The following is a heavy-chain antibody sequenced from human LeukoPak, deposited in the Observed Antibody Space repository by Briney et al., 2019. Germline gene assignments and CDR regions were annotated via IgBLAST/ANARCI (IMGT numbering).Heavy chain of an antibody. CDR3: ARVGNNCFDP. CDR1: GGSISSSSYY. D-gene: IGHD7-27*01. J-gene: IGHJ5*02. CDR2: IYYSGRT. Sequence: LSETLSLTCTVSGGSISSSSYYWGWIRQPPGKGLAWIGSIYYSGRTYYNPSLKSRVTISVDTSKNQFSLKLTSVTAADTAVYYCARVGNNCFDPWGQGTLVTVSS. V-gene: IGHV4-39*01.